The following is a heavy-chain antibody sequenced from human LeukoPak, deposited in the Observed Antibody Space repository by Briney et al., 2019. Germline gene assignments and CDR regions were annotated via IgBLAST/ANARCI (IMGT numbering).Heavy chain of an antibody. CDR1: GGSFSGYY. CDR3: ARVRVYGMDV. Sequence: SETLSLTCAVYGGSFSGYYWSWIRQPPGNGLEWIGEINHSGSTNYNPSLKSRVTISVDTSKNQFSLKLSSVTAADTAVYYCARVRVYGMDVRGQGTTVTVSS. J-gene: IGHJ6*02. V-gene: IGHV4-34*01. CDR2: INHSGST.